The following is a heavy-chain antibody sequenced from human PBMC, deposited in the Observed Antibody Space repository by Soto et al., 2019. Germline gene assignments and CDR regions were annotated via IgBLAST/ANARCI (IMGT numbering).Heavy chain of an antibody. Sequence: SETLSLTCTVSGGSISSDYWSWIRQPPGKGLEWIGYMYYSGSTNYNPSLKSRVTISVDTSKNQFSLKLTSVTAADTAVYYCARTMVRGADASIDDWGQGTLVTVSA. CDR2: MYYSGST. V-gene: IGHV4-59*01. CDR1: GGSISSDY. J-gene: IGHJ4*02. D-gene: IGHD3-10*01. CDR3: ARTMVRGADASIDD.